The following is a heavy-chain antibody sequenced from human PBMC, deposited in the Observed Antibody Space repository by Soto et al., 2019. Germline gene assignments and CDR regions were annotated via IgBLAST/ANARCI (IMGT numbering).Heavy chain of an antibody. CDR2: IIPIFGTA. Sequence: SVKVSCKASGGTFISYAISWVRQAPGQGLEWMGGIIPIFGTANYAQKFQGRVTITADESTSTAYMELSSLRSEDTAVYYCARDLTTVVTEGYDAFDIWGQGTMVTVSS. J-gene: IGHJ3*02. D-gene: IGHD4-17*01. CDR3: ARDLTTVVTEGYDAFDI. V-gene: IGHV1-69*13. CDR1: GGTFISYA.